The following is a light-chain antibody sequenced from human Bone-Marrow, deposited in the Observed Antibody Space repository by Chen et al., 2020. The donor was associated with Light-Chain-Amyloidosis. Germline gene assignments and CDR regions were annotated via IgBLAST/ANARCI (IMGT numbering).Light chain of an antibody. Sequence: SYVLTQQSSVSVAPGQTATIACGGNNIGSTSVHWYQQTPGQAPLLVVYDDSDRPSGIPERLSGPNWWNTATMTFSRVEAGDEADYGCQVWDRGRDRPLCGGGTKVTVL. CDR2: DDS. CDR1: NIGSTS. J-gene: IGLJ3*02. CDR3: QVWDRGRDRPL. V-gene: IGLV3-21*02.